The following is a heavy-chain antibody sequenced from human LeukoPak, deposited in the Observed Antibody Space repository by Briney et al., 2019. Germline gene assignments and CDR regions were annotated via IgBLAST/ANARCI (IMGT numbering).Heavy chain of an antibody. D-gene: IGHD1-1*01. Sequence: SGGSLRLSCAASGFTFSTYGMNWVRQAPGKGLEWVAVIWFDGSNEYYAESVRGRFTISRDNSKNTLYLQMNSLRGEDTAVYYCARFWKEYYGMDVWGQGTTVTVSS. V-gene: IGHV3-33*01. CDR2: IWFDGSNE. CDR1: GFTFSTYG. CDR3: ARFWKEYYGMDV. J-gene: IGHJ6*02.